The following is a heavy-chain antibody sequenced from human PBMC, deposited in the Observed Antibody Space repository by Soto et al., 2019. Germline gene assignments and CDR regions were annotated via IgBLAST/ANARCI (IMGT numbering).Heavy chain of an antibody. V-gene: IGHV4-31*03. Sequence: QVQLQESGPGLVKPSQTLSLTCTVSGGSISSDNYYWSWIRQHPGKGLEWIGYIYYSGSTYYNPSXTXRXXISVDTSTNQFSLKLSSVTAADTAGYYCARWWSGSRQGFDPWGQGALVTVSS. D-gene: IGHD3-3*01. CDR3: ARWWSGSRQGFDP. CDR2: IYYSGST. J-gene: IGHJ5*02. CDR1: GGSISSDNYY.